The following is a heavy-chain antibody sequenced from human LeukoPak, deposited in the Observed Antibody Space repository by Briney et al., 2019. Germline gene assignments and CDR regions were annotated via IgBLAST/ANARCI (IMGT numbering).Heavy chain of an antibody. CDR3: ARASHPETWLDP. J-gene: IGHJ5*02. CDR2: INAGNGNT. Sequence: ASVKVSCKASGYTFTSYAMHWVRQAPGQRLEWMGWINAGNGNTKYSQKFQGRVTITRDTSASTAYMELSSLRSEDTAVYYCARASHPETWLDPWGQGTLVTVSS. CDR1: GYTFTSYA. V-gene: IGHV1-3*01.